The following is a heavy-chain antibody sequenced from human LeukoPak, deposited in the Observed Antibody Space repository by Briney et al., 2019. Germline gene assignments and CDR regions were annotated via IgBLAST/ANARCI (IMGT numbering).Heavy chain of an antibody. D-gene: IGHD5-18*01. CDR1: GFTFSNYN. Sequence: PGGSLRLSCAASGFTFSNYNINWVRQAPGKGLEWVSSISSRGSYIYYADSVKGRFAISADNAMNSLYLQMNSLRAEDTAVYYCAKDISNPAMVYVFDYWGQGTLVTVSS. CDR3: AKDISNPAMVYVFDY. J-gene: IGHJ4*02. V-gene: IGHV3-21*04. CDR2: ISSRGSYI.